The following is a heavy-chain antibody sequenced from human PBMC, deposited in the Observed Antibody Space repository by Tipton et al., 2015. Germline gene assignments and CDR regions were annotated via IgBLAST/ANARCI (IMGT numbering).Heavy chain of an antibody. Sequence: TLSLTCTVSGGSFSDYYWSWIRQSPGEGLEWIGYIYYSGSTYYNPSLKSRVIISIDTSKNQFSLKLSSVTAADTAVYYCARDFTPYQYYGLDVWGQGTTVTVSS. J-gene: IGHJ6*02. CDR1: GGSFSDYY. CDR2: IYYSGST. V-gene: IGHV4-59*04. CDR3: ARDFTPYQYYGLDV. D-gene: IGHD2-15*01.